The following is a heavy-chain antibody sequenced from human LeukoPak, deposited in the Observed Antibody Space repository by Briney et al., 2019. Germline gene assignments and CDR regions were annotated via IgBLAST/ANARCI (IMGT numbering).Heavy chain of an antibody. CDR3: ARDHGIRIRTVFGY. J-gene: IGHJ4*02. D-gene: IGHD4-11*01. V-gene: IGHV1-18*01. Sequence: ASVKVSCKASGYTFTSYGISWVRQAPGQGLEWMGWISAYNGNTNYAQKLQGRVTMTTDTSTSTAHMELRSLRSDDTAVYYCARDHGIRIRTVFGYWGQGTLVTVSS. CDR1: GYTFTSYG. CDR2: ISAYNGNT.